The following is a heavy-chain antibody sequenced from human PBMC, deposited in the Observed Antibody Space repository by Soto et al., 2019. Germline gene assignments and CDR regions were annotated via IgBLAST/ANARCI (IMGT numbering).Heavy chain of an antibody. D-gene: IGHD2-15*01. CDR2: IWYDGSNK. Sequence: GGSLRLSCAASGFTFSSYGMHWVRQAPGKGLEWVAVIWYDGSNKYYADSVKGRFTISRDNAKNSLYLQMNSLRAEDTALYYCAKDMYSGYCSGGSCYTLDYWGQGTLVTVSS. CDR1: GFTFSSYG. CDR3: AKDMYSGYCSGGSCYTLDY. J-gene: IGHJ4*02. V-gene: IGHV3-33*03.